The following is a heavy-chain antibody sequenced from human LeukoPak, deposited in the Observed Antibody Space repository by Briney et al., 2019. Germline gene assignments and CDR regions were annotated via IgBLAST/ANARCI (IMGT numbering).Heavy chain of an antibody. CDR3: ANPHYYGSGTDY. J-gene: IGHJ4*02. D-gene: IGHD3-10*01. CDR1: GFSFSLHA. CDR2: ISGSGGST. V-gene: IGHV3-23*01. Sequence: GGSLRLSCEASGFSFSLHAMNWVRQAPGKGLEWVSAISGSGGSTYYADSVKGRFTISRDNSKNTLYLQMNSLRAEDTAVYYCANPHYYGSGTDYWGQGTLVTVSS.